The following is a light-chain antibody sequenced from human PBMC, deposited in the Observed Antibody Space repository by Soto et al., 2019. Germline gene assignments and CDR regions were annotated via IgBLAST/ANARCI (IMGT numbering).Light chain of an antibody. CDR1: QSLLHSNGYNY. J-gene: IGKJ5*01. CDR3: MQRTHVPIT. Sequence: DIVMTQSPLSLPVTPGGPASISCRSSQSLLHSNGYNYLDWYLQKPGQSPQLLIYLGSYRASGVPDRFSGSGSGTDFTLKISRVEAEDVGSYYCMQRTHVPITFGQGTRLEIK. V-gene: IGKV2-28*01. CDR2: LGS.